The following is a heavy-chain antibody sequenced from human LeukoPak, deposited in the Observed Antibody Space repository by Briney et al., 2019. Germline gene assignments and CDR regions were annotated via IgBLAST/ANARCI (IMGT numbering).Heavy chain of an antibody. D-gene: IGHD6-19*01. CDR1: GFTFSSYA. Sequence: GGSLRLSCAASGFTFSSYAMHWVRQAPGKGLEWVAVISYDGSNKYYADSVKGRFTISRDNSKNTLYLQMNSLRAEDTAVYYCASLIAVAVYFDYWGQETLVTVSS. V-gene: IGHV3-30-3*01. J-gene: IGHJ4*02. CDR3: ASLIAVAVYFDY. CDR2: ISYDGSNK.